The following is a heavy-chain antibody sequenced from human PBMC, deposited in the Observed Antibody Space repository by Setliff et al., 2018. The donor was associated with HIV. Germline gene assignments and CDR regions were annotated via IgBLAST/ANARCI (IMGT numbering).Heavy chain of an antibody. CDR1: GGSFSGYY. CDR2: INDIGST. Sequence: SENLSLTCDVYGGSFSGYYWSWIRQSPEKGLEWIGEINDIGSTKYNPSLKSRFTISADIPNNQFSLNLKSVTAADTGVFYCARRTSFIVGEVAGNFDYWGQGTPVTVSS. D-gene: IGHD6-19*01. CDR3: ARRTSFIVGEVAGNFDY. J-gene: IGHJ4*02. V-gene: IGHV4-34*01.